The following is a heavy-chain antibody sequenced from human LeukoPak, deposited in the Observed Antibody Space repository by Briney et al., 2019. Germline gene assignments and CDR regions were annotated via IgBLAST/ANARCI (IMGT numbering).Heavy chain of an antibody. J-gene: IGHJ4*02. CDR2: INHSGST. D-gene: IGHD6-6*01. Sequence: PSETLSLTCAVYGGSFNGYYWSWIRQPPGKGLEWIGEINHSGSTNYNPSLKSRVTISVDTSKNQFSLKLSSVTAADTAVYYCARGPLSIAARPWGYWGQGTLVTVSS. CDR1: GGSFNGYY. V-gene: IGHV4-34*01. CDR3: ARGPLSIAARPWGY.